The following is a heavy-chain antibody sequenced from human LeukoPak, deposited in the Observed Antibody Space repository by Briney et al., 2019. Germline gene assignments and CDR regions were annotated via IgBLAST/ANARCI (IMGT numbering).Heavy chain of an antibody. J-gene: IGHJ6*04. CDR2: INAGNGNT. V-gene: IGHV1-3*01. Sequence: PGASVKVSCKASGYTFTSYAMHWVRQAPGQRLEWMGWINAGNGNTKYSQKFKGRVTIPRDTSASTAYMELSSLRSEDTAVYYCARELLWFGEPNYGMDVWGKGTTVTVSS. D-gene: IGHD3-10*01. CDR3: ARELLWFGEPNYGMDV. CDR1: GYTFTSYA.